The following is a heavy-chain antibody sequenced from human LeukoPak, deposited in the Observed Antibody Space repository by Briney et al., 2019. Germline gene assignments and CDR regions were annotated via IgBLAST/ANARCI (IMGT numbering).Heavy chain of an antibody. CDR2: MNPNSGNT. Sequence: ASVKVSCKASGYTFTSYDINWVRQATGQELEWMGWMNPNSGNTGYAQKFQGRVTMTRNTSISTAYMELSSLRSEDTAVYYCATVGYCSSTSCFHYYYYGMDVWGQGTTVAVSS. CDR3: ATVGYCSSTSCFHYYYYGMDV. CDR1: GYTFTSYD. J-gene: IGHJ6*02. D-gene: IGHD2-2*01. V-gene: IGHV1-8*01.